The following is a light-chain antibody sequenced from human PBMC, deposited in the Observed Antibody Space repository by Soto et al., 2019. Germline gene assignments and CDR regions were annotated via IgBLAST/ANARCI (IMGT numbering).Light chain of an antibody. J-gene: IGKJ2*01. CDR2: GSS. Sequence: EVVLTQSPVTLSLSPGERATLSCRASQTVSNNYLAWYQQKPGQAPRLLIFGSSDRATGIPDRVSGSGSGTDFTLTISRLEPEDFEVYYCQQYGSSPPYTFGQGTKLEIK. V-gene: IGKV3-20*01. CDR1: QTVSNNY. CDR3: QQYGSSPPYT.